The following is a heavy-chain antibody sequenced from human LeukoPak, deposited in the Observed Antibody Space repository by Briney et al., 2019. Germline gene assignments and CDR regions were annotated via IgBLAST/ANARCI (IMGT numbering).Heavy chain of an antibody. CDR3: ARHVWLQPFDY. CDR2: IYYSGST. J-gene: IGHJ4*02. V-gene: IGHV4-59*08. CDR1: GGSISSYY. D-gene: IGHD3-9*01. Sequence: SETLSLTCTVSGGSISSYYWSWIRQSPGKGLEWIGYIYYSGSTNYNPSLKSRVTISVDTSKNQFSLKLSSVTAADTAVYYCARHVWLQPFDYWGRGTLVTVSS.